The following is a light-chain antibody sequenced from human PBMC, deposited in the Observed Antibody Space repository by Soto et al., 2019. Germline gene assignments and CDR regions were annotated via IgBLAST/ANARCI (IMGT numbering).Light chain of an antibody. J-gene: IGLJ1*01. V-gene: IGLV2-14*01. CDR3: QSYDSSLSGSNV. Sequence: QSVLTQPASVSGSPGQSITISCTGTSSDVGNYKYVSWYQQHPGKAPKLMIYEVSNRPSGVSNRFSGSKSGTSASLAITGLQAEDEADYYCQSYDSSLSGSNVFGTGTKVTVL. CDR2: EVS. CDR1: SSDVGNYKY.